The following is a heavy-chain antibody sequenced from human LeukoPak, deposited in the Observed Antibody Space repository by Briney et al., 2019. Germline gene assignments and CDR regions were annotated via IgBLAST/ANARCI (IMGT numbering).Heavy chain of an antibody. Sequence: ASVKVSCKASGYTFTGYYMHWVRQAPGQGLEWMGWINPNSGGTNYAQKFQGRVTVTRDTSISTAYMELSRLRSDDTAVYYCARESLGATTWFDYWGQGTLVTVSS. J-gene: IGHJ4*02. D-gene: IGHD1-26*01. CDR1: GYTFTGYY. CDR3: ARESLGATTWFDY. CDR2: INPNSGGT. V-gene: IGHV1-2*02.